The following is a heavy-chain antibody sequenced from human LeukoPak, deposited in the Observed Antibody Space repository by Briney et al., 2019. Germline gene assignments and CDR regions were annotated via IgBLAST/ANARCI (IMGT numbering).Heavy chain of an antibody. Sequence: KPGGSLRLSCAASGFTFSDAWMSWVRQAPGKGLEWVGRIKSKTDGGTTDYAAPVKGRFTISRDDSKNTLYLQMNSLKTEDTAVYYCTTVRYYYDSSGYPMYYFDYWGQGTLVTVSS. V-gene: IGHV3-15*01. CDR2: IKSKTDGGTT. J-gene: IGHJ4*02. D-gene: IGHD3-22*01. CDR1: GFTFSDAW. CDR3: TTVRYYYDSSGYPMYYFDY.